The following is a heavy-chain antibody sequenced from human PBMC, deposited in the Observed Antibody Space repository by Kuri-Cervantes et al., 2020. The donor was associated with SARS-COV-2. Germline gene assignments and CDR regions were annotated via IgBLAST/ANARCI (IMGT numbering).Heavy chain of an antibody. D-gene: IGHD6-19*01. CDR2: ISGSGGST. J-gene: IGHJ4*02. Sequence: GESLKISCAASGFTFSSYAVSWVRQAPGKGLEWVSAISGSGGSTYYADSVKGRFTISRDNSKNTLYLQMNSLRAEDTAVYYCAKDTEYSSGWYYFDYWGQGNPV. CDR3: AKDTEYSSGWYYFDY. CDR1: GFTFSSYA. V-gene: IGHV3-23*01.